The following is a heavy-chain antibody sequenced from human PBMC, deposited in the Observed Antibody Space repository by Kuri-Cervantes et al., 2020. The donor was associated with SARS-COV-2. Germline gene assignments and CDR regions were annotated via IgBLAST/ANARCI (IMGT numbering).Heavy chain of an antibody. J-gene: IGHJ6*02. Sequence: SVKVSCKASGGTFSSYAISWVRQAPGQGLEWMGGIIPIFGTANYAQKLQGRVTMTTDTSTSTAYMELRSLRSDDTAVYYCAREGIVVTTGGHYYGMDVWGQGTTVTVSS. CDR3: AREGIVVTTGGHYYGMDV. CDR1: GGTFSSYA. CDR2: IIPIFGTA. D-gene: IGHD2-15*01. V-gene: IGHV1-69*05.